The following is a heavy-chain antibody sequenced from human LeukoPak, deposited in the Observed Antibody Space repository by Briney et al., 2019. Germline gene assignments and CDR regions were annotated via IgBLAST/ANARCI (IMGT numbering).Heavy chain of an antibody. J-gene: IGHJ3*02. Sequence: GGSLRLSCAASGFTVSSNYMSWVRQAPGKGLEWVSVIYSGGSTYYADSVKGRFTISRDNSKNTLYLQMNSLRAEDTAVYYCARAIYGDYAGAFDIWGQGTMVTVSS. CDR2: IYSGGST. D-gene: IGHD4-17*01. CDR3: ARAIYGDYAGAFDI. CDR1: GFTVSSNY. V-gene: IGHV3-53*01.